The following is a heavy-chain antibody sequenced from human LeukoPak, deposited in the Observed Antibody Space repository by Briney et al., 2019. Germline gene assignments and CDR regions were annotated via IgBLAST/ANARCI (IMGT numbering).Heavy chain of an antibody. D-gene: IGHD6-6*01. CDR2: IYYSGST. Sequence: PSETLSLTCTVSSGSISSHYWSWIRQPPGKGLEWIGYIYYSGSTNYNPSLKSRVTISVDTSKNQFSLKLSSVTAADTAVYYCARGLAARPGLFDPWGQGTLVTVSS. CDR3: ARGLAARPGLFDP. V-gene: IGHV4-59*11. CDR1: SGSISSHY. J-gene: IGHJ5*02.